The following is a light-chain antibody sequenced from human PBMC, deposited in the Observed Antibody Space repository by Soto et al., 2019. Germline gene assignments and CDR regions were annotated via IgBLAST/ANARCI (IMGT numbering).Light chain of an antibody. CDR1: QSVSNNY. CDR2: GAS. J-gene: IGKJ1*01. CDR3: QQYGSSPVP. Sequence: EIVLTQSPGTLSLSPGERATLSCRASQSVSNNYLAWYQQKPGQAPRLLIYGASSRATGIPDRFSGSGSGTDFTLTISRLEPEDFAVYYCQQYGSSPVPFGQGTKVDI. V-gene: IGKV3-20*01.